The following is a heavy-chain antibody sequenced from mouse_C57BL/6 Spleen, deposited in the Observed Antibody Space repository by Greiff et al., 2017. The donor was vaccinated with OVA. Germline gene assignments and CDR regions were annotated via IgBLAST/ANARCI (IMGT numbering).Heavy chain of an antibody. CDR1: GYSITSGYY. CDR2: ISYDGSN. J-gene: IGHJ2*01. Sequence: EVKLMESGPGLVKPSQSLSLTCSVTGYSITSGYYWNWIRQFPGNKLEWMGYISYDGSNNYNPSLKNRISITRDTSKNQFFLKLNSVTTEDTATYYCASYDGYRGYFDYWGQGTTLTVSS. CDR3: ASYDGYRGYFDY. V-gene: IGHV3-6*01. D-gene: IGHD2-3*01.